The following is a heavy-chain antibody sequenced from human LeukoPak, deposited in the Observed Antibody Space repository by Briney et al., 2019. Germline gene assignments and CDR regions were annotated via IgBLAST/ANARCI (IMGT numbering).Heavy chain of an antibody. CDR3: AKVVYYYDSSGYYYGYYFDY. CDR1: GFTVSSNY. CDR2: IYSGGST. J-gene: IGHJ4*02. D-gene: IGHD3-22*01. Sequence: SGGSLRLSCAASGFTVSSNYMSWVRQAPGKGLEWVSVIYSGGSTYYADSVKGRFTISRDNSKNTLYLQMNSLRAEDTAVYYCAKVVYYYDSSGYYYGYYFDYWGQGTLVTVSS. V-gene: IGHV3-53*01.